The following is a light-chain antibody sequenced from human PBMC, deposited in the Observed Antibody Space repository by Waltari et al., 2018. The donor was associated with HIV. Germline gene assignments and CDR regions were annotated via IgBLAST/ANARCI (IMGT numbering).Light chain of an antibody. CDR3: QHSYTTPYT. CDR1: QSIDTY. J-gene: IGKJ2*01. Sequence: DIQMTQSPSSLSAYVGDRVIITCRASQSIDTYLNWYQQKPGKSPKLLIYAASSLQSGVPSRFSGSGSGTDFTLTISSLQPGDFTTYYCQHSYTTPYTFGQGTKLQIK. CDR2: AAS. V-gene: IGKV1-39*01.